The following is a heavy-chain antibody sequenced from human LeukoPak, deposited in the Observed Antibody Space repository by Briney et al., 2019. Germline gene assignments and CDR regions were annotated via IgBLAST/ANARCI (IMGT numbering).Heavy chain of an antibody. Sequence: ASVKVSCKASGYTFTGYYMHWVRHAPGQGLEWMGWINPNSGGTNYAQKFQGRVTMTRDTSISTAYMELSRLRSDDTAVYYCAREKQWAGAHFDYWGQGTLVTVSS. D-gene: IGHD1-26*01. CDR3: AREKQWAGAHFDY. J-gene: IGHJ4*02. V-gene: IGHV1-2*02. CDR2: INPNSGGT. CDR1: GYTFTGYY.